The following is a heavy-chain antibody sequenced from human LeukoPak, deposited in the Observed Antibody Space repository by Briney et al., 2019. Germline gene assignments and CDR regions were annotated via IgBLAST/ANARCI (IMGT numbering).Heavy chain of an antibody. CDR3: ARADNVYSGYDFKGEDY. V-gene: IGHV1-2*02. Sequence: GASVKVSCKASGYTFTGYYMHWVRQAPGQGLEWMGWINSNSGGTNYAQKFQGRVTMTRDTSISTAYMELSRLRSDDTAVYYCARADNVYSGYDFKGEDYWGQGTLVTVSS. CDR1: GYTFTGYY. D-gene: IGHD5-12*01. J-gene: IGHJ4*02. CDR2: INSNSGGT.